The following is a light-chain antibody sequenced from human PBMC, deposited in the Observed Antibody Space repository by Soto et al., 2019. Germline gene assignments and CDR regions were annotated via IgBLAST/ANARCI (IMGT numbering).Light chain of an antibody. Sequence: EIVLTQSPGTLSLSPGERATLSCRASQSVSSSYLAWYQQKPGQAPRLLIYGASSRATGIPDRXXXSGSGXXXXXXXXXXXPEDFAVYYCQQYGSSAYTFGQGTKLEIK. V-gene: IGKV3-20*01. J-gene: IGKJ2*01. CDR3: QQYGSSAYT. CDR2: GAS. CDR1: QSVSSSY.